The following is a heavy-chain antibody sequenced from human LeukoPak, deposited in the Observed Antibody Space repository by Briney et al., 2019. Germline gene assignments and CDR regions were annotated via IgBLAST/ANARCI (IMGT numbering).Heavy chain of an antibody. D-gene: IGHD3-22*01. Sequence: ASLKVSCKASGYTFTGSSIHWIRQAPGQGLDWMGWINPKSGDTNSAQKFQGRVTMTRDASISTAYMELSRLTSEDTVVYYCAALFYNDGSGNVADPDVFDMWGQGTMLTVSS. CDR2: INPKSGDT. V-gene: IGHV1-2*02. CDR1: GYTFTGSS. CDR3: AALFYNDGSGNVADPDVFDM. J-gene: IGHJ3*02.